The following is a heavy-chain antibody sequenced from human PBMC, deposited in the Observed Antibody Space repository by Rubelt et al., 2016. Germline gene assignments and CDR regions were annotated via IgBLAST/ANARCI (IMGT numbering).Heavy chain of an antibody. Sequence: QLQLQESGPGLVKPSETLSLTCTVSGGSISSSSYYWGWIRQPPGKGLEWIGYIYYSGSTNYNPSLKGRVSISVDTFKNRFSLKLSSVTAADTAVYYCAREREFQTRTRWFDPWGQGTLVTVSS. D-gene: IGHD3-10*01. V-gene: IGHV4-61*05. J-gene: IGHJ5*02. CDR3: AREREFQTRTRWFDP. CDR2: IYYSGST. CDR1: GGSISSSSYY.